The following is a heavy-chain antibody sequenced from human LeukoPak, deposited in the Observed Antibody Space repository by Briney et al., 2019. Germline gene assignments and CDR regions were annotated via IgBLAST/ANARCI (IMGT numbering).Heavy chain of an antibody. Sequence: SSETLSLTCTVSGGSISSYYWSWIRQPPGKGLEWIGYIYYSGSTNYNPSLKSRVTISVDTSKNQFSLKLSSVTAADTAVYYCARGSWYFGIDYWGQGTLVTVSS. CDR2: IYYSGST. CDR1: GGSISSYY. CDR3: ARGSWYFGIDY. D-gene: IGHD6-13*01. J-gene: IGHJ4*02. V-gene: IGHV4-59*01.